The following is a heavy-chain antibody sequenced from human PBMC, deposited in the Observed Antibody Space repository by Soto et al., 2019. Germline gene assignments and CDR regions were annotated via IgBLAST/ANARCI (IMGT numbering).Heavy chain of an antibody. CDR3: ARFFWSGYGLSGMDV. V-gene: IGHV1-2*04. Sequence: ASVKVSCKASGYTFTGYYMHWVRQAPGQGLEWMGWINPNSGGTNYAQKFQGWVTMTRDTSISTAYMELSRLRSDDTAVYYCARFFWSGYGLSGMDVWGQGTTVTVSS. CDR2: INPNSGGT. D-gene: IGHD3-3*01. CDR1: GYTFTGYY. J-gene: IGHJ6*02.